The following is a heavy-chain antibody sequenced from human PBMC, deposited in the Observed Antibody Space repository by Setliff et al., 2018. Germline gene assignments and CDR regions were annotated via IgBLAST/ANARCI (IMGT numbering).Heavy chain of an antibody. CDR1: GFTFSDYY. CDR3: TVYNTGSSKDHY. D-gene: IGHD2-8*02. V-gene: IGHV4-34*08. Sequence: GSLRLSCAASGFTFSDYYMSWIRQPPGKGLEWIGEINHSGSTNYNPSLKSRVTISVDTSKNQFSLKLSSVTAADTALYYCTVYNTGSSKDHYWGQGTPVTVSS. J-gene: IGHJ4*02. CDR2: INHSGST.